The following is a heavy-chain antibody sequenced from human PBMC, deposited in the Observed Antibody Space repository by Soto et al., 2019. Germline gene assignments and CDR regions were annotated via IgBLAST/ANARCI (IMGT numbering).Heavy chain of an antibody. J-gene: IGHJ4*02. D-gene: IGHD2-15*01. Sequence: QVQLVQSGAEVKKPGSSVKVSCKASGGTFSSYAISWVRQAPGQGLEWMGGIIPIFGTANYAQKFQGRVTITADKSTSTAYMELSSLRSEGTAVYYCASVGGPRGYCSGGSCYSNYYFDYWGQGTLVTVSS. CDR3: ASVGGPRGYCSGGSCYSNYYFDY. CDR2: IIPIFGTA. CDR1: GGTFSSYA. V-gene: IGHV1-69*06.